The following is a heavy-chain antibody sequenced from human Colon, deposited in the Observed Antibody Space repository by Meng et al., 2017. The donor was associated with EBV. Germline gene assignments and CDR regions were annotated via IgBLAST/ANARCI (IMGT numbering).Heavy chain of an antibody. Sequence: GQLHEGAAGLLKPSETLSRSCAVYGGSFRDYYWTWIRHPPGKGLEWIGEIDHRGNTKYNPSLKSRVTISLDTSKKQFSLKVSSVTAADSAVYYCARRGPSGNFSPWSQGALVTVSS. CDR2: IDHRGNT. V-gene: IGHV4-34*01. D-gene: IGHD3-10*01. CDR3: ARRGPSGNFSP. CDR1: GGSFRDYY. J-gene: IGHJ5*02.